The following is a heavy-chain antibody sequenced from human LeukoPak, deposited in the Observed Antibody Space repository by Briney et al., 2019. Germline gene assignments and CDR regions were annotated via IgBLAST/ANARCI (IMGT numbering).Heavy chain of an antibody. Sequence: GGSLRLSCAASGFTFSSYGMHWVRQAPGKGLEWVAVISYDGSNKYYADSVKGRFTISRDNSKNTLYLQMNSLRAEDTAVYYCAKEWVFWGQGTLVTVSS. CDR1: GFTFSSYG. CDR2: ISYDGSNK. CDR3: AKEWVF. J-gene: IGHJ4*02. D-gene: IGHD6-13*01. V-gene: IGHV3-30*18.